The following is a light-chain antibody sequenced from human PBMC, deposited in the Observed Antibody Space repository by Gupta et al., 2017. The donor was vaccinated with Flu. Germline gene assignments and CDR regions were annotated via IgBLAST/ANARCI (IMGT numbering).Light chain of an antibody. CDR2: GTS. J-gene: IGKJ3*01. V-gene: IGKV3-20*01. Sequence: GTLYLSPGERATLSCRASQSIRRNYLAWYQQKAGQAHRLLIYGTSSRATGIPDRFSGSGSGTDFTLTISRLEPEDFAVYYCQQEGSSPFTFGHGTNVDIK. CDR3: QQEGSSPFT. CDR1: QSIRRNY.